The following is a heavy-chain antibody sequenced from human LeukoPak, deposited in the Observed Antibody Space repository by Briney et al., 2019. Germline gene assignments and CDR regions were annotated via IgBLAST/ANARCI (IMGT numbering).Heavy chain of an antibody. CDR3: TTDPGYGDKIDY. V-gene: IGHV3-15*01. Sequence: GGSLRLSCAASGFTFSNAWMSWVRQAPGKGLEWVGRIKSKTDGGTTDYAAPVKGRFTISRDDSKNTLYPQMNSLKTEDTAVYYCTTDPGYGDKIDYWGQGTLVTVSS. CDR2: IKSKTDGGTT. D-gene: IGHD4-17*01. J-gene: IGHJ4*02. CDR1: GFTFSNAW.